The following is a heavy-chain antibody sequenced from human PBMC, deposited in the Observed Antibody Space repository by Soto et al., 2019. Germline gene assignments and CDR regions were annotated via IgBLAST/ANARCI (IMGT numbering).Heavy chain of an antibody. J-gene: IGHJ4*02. D-gene: IGHD3-3*01. CDR2: IYYSGTT. Sequence: PSETLSLTCTISGGSIGTYYWSWIRQPPGKGLEWIGYIYYSGTTNYNPSLMSRVTMSVDTSKNQFSLKLSSVTAADTAVYYCARYCDFWSDQHDYWGQGTLDTVSS. V-gene: IGHV4-59*08. CDR3: ARYCDFWSDQHDY. CDR1: GGSIGTYY.